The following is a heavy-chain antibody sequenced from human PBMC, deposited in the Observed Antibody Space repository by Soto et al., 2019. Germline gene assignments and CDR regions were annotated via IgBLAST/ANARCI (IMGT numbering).Heavy chain of an antibody. J-gene: IGHJ4*02. Sequence: QVQLVQSGAEVKKPGASVKVSCKASGYTFTNFGISWVRQAPGQGLEWLGWISAYNGNTNYAQNCQGRVTMSTDTSTSTGSRALRSLRSDDTAVYYCAGGGTPIDYWGQGTLVTVSS. V-gene: IGHV1-18*01. CDR3: AGGGTPIDY. D-gene: IGHD3-16*01. CDR2: ISAYNGNT. CDR1: GYTFTNFG.